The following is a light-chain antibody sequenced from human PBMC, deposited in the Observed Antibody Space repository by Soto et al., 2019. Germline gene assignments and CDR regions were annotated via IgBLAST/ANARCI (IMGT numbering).Light chain of an antibody. J-gene: IGLJ2*01. CDR2: DVS. CDR1: SSDVGGYNY. Sequence: QSALTQPASVSGSPGQSINISCTGTSSDVGGYNYVSWYQQHPGKAPKLMIYDVSNRPSGVSNRFSGSKSGNTASLTISGLQAEDEADYYCSSYTSSSIVVFGGGTQLTVL. V-gene: IGLV2-14*01. CDR3: SSYTSSSIVV.